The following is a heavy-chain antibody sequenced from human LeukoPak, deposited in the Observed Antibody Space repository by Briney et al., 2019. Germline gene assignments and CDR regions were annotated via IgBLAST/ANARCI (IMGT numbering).Heavy chain of an antibody. CDR3: ARGAVAGYSNAPLDY. J-gene: IGHJ4*02. D-gene: IGHD6-13*01. CDR1: GGSISSYY. V-gene: IGHV4-59*01. CDR2: IYYSGST. Sequence: SETLSLTCTVSGGSISSYYWSWSRQSPGQGLEWMGYIYYSGSTNYNPSLKSRVTISVDTSKNQFSLRLTSVTAADTAVYYCARGAVAGYSNAPLDYWGPGTLVTVSS.